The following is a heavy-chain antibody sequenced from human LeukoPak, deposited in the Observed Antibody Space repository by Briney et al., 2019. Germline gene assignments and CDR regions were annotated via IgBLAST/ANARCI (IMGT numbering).Heavy chain of an antibody. CDR2: IYYSGST. CDR3: ARDRGGNYVY. CDR1: VGSISSYY. Sequence: KPSGTLSLTCTVSVGSISSYYWGGIRHPPRKGREWIGYIYYSGSTNYNPSLKSRVTISVDTSKNQFSLKLTSVTAADTAVYYCARDRGGNYVYWGQGSLVTVSS. V-gene: IGHV4-59*01. J-gene: IGHJ4*02. D-gene: IGHD4-23*01.